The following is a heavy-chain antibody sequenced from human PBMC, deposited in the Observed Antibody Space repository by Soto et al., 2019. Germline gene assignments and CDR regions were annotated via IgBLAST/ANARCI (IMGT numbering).Heavy chain of an antibody. Sequence: SETLSLTRTESGDSFSPKYWSWTRQSPGKGLEWVGYIYYGGTTSYNPSLKSRVTISLETSKSQFSLRLTSVTAADTAVYYCARLGRYYQSLDSWGPGTLVTVSS. J-gene: IGHJ5*01. CDR1: GDSFSPKY. CDR2: IYYGGTT. V-gene: IGHV4-59*08. D-gene: IGHD3-10*01. CDR3: ARLGRYYQSLDS.